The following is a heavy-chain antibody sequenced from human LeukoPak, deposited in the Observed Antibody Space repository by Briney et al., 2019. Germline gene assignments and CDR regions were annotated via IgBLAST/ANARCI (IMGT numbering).Heavy chain of an antibody. D-gene: IGHD2-8*01. V-gene: IGHV1-24*01. J-gene: IGHJ6*02. CDR1: GYTLTELS. CDR2: FDPEDGET. Sequence: GASVKVSCKVSGYTLTELSMHWVRQAPGKGLEWMGGFDPEDGETIYAQKFQGRVTMTEDTSTDTAYMEPSSLRSEDTAVYYCAATLGVQYGMDVWGQGTTVTVSS. CDR3: AATLGVQYGMDV.